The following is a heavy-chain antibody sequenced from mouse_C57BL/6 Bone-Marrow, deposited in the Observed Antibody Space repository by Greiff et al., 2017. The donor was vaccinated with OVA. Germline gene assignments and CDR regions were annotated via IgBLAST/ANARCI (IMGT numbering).Heavy chain of an antibody. J-gene: IGHJ3*01. Sequence: VQLQQPGAELVKPGASVKMSCKASGYTFTSYWITWVKQRPGQGLEWIGDIYPGSGSTNYNEKFKSKATLTVDTSSSTAYMQLSSLTSEDSAVYYCARTAAQATSGFAYWGQGTLVTVSA. V-gene: IGHV1-55*01. D-gene: IGHD3-2*02. CDR3: ARTAAQATSGFAY. CDR1: GYTFTSYW. CDR2: IYPGSGST.